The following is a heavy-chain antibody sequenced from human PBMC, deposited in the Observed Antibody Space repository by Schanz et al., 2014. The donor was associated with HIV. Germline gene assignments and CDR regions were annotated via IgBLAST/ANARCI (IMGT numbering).Heavy chain of an antibody. CDR1: GRTGSSVG. Sequence: VQLVESGGGGVQPGRERRRGGGASGRTGSSVGMHWVRQAPGKGLEWVASITSSSSYIYYADSVKGRFTISRDNAKNSVYLQMNSLRAEDTAVYYCVQDPEMDAITXYFPYWGQGTLVTVSS. J-gene: IGHJ4*02. CDR3: VQDPEMDAITXYFPY. V-gene: IGHV3-21*04. CDR2: ITSSSSYI. D-gene: IGHD3-10*01.